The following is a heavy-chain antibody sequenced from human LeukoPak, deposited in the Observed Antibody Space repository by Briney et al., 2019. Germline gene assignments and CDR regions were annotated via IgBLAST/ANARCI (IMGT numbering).Heavy chain of an antibody. Sequence: SETLSLTCTVSGDSISTSTYYWGWIRQPPETGLEWIGNIHYGGFTSYNPSLKSRVTMSVDTSKNQFSLKLTSVTAADTAVYYCAQDPKYWGQGTLVTVSS. CDR2: IHYGGFT. V-gene: IGHV4-39*01. CDR1: GDSISTSTYY. J-gene: IGHJ4*02. CDR3: AQDPKY.